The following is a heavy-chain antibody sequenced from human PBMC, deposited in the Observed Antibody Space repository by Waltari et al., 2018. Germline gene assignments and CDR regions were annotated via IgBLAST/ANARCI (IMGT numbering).Heavy chain of an antibody. CDR2: IYDGGDV. CDR1: GFTFRNYA. CDR3: AKVSGAGYGAYNYIDV. V-gene: IGHV3-23*03. J-gene: IGHJ6*03. D-gene: IGHD5-18*01. Sequence: EVQLLESGGGFVQSGGSLRLSCAASGFTFRNYAMSWVRQAPGKGLEWVSLIYDGGDVFYADSVKGRFTISRDDSVNTLFLQMNSLREEDTGVYFCAKVSGAGYGAYNYIDVWGKGATITVSS.